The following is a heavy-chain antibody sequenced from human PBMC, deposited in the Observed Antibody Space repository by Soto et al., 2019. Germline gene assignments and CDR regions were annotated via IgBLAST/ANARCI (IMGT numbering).Heavy chain of an antibody. J-gene: IGHJ5*02. Sequence: ASVKVSCKASGYTFTGYYMHWVRQAPGQGLEWMGWINPNSGGTNYAQKFQGRVTMTRDTSISTAYMELSRLRSDDTAVYYCARGTVTHPGLLYNWFDPWGQGTLVTVSS. V-gene: IGHV1-2*02. D-gene: IGHD4-17*01. CDR2: INPNSGGT. CDR1: GYTFTGYY. CDR3: ARGTVTHPGLLYNWFDP.